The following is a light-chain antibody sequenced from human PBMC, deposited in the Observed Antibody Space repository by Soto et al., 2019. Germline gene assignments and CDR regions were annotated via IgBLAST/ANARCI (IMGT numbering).Light chain of an antibody. Sequence: EIVLTQSPGTLSLSPGERATLSCRASQSVSSSYLAWYQQKPGQAPRLLIYGASSRATGIPDRFSGSGSGTDFTLTISRLQSDDSAVYYCQQYHNWPPWTFGQGTKVEIK. CDR3: QQYHNWPPWT. CDR2: GAS. CDR1: QSVSSSY. J-gene: IGKJ1*01. V-gene: IGKV3-20*01.